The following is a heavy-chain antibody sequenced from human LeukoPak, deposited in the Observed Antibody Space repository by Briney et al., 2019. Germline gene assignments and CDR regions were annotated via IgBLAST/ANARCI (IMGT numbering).Heavy chain of an antibody. V-gene: IGHV3-7*01. J-gene: IGHJ4*02. CDR2: INQDGSVK. Sequence: GGSLRLSCAASRFTFSSYSMNWVRQAPGKGLEWVANINQDGSVKYYVDSVKGRFTISRDNAKNSLYVQMNSLRDEDTAVYYCARVGYSGWNLEYWGQGTLVTVSS. D-gene: IGHD5-12*01. CDR3: ARVGYSGWNLEY. CDR1: RFTFSSYS.